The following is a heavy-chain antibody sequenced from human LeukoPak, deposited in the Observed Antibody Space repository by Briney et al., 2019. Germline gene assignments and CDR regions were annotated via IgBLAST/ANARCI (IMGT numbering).Heavy chain of an antibody. Sequence: GGSRGLSCAASGFTFSSYAMSWVRQAPGKGLNGVSAIIGGGGSTYYADSVKGRFTISRDNSKNTLYLQMNSLRAEDTAVYYCAKSYYYGSGSYTPHNYFDYWGQGTLVTVSS. J-gene: IGHJ4*02. CDR1: GFTFSSYA. D-gene: IGHD3-10*01. V-gene: IGHV3-23*01. CDR2: IIGGGGST. CDR3: AKSYYYGSGSYTPHNYFDY.